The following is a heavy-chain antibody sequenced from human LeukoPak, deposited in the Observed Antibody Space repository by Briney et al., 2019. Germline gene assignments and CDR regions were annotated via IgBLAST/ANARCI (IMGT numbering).Heavy chain of an antibody. J-gene: IGHJ3*02. Sequence: SETLSLTCTVSGDSFSSGDYYWSWIRQPAGKGLEWIGRISSSGSTNYNTSLNSLVATSVVTSKNQFSLKLSPMTAADTAEYFCARRPYSYDSSCAFDIWGQGTMVTASS. D-gene: IGHD3-22*01. V-gene: IGHV4-61*02. CDR3: ARRPYSYDSSCAFDI. CDR1: GDSFSSGDYY. CDR2: ISSSGST.